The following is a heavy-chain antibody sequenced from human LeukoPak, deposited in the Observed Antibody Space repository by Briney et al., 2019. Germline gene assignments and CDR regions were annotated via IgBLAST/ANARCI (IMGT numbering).Heavy chain of an antibody. J-gene: IGHJ4*02. CDR1: GFRFNTYW. CDR2: IKQDGNEK. CDR3: ARDTLGEGEDANYAVYYFDY. D-gene: IGHD4/OR15-4a*01. Sequence: PGGSLRLSCAASGFRFNTYWMSWVRQAPGKGLEWVANIKQDGNEKYYADSVKGRFTISRDNGKNSLDLQMNSLRADDTAGYYCARDTLGEGEDANYAVYYFDYWGQGTVVTVSS. V-gene: IGHV3-7*01.